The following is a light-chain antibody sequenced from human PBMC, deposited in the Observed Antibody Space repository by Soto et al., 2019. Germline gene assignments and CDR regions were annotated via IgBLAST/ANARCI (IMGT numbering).Light chain of an antibody. J-gene: IGLJ2*01. CDR3: SSYTSSSTPVV. CDR2: EVS. V-gene: IGLV2-14*01. Sequence: QSALTQPAWVSGSPGQSITISCTRTSSDVGGYNYVSWYQQHPGKAPKLMIYEVSNRPSGVSNRFSGSKSGNTASLTISGLQAEDEADYYCSSYTSSSTPVVFGGGTKLTVL. CDR1: SSDVGGYNY.